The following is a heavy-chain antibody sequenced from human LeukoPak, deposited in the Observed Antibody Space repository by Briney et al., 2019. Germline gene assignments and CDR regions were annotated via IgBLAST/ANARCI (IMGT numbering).Heavy chain of an antibody. J-gene: IGHJ4*02. CDR1: GFTFSSYA. V-gene: IGHV3-30*02. Sequence: PGGSLRLSCAASGFTFSSYAMSWVRQAPGKGLEWVAFIRYDGSNKYYADSVKGRFTISRDNAKNSLYLQMNSLRAEDTAVYYCATIPLYYYGSGYWGQGTLVTVSS. CDR2: IRYDGSNK. D-gene: IGHD3-10*01. CDR3: ATIPLYYYGSGY.